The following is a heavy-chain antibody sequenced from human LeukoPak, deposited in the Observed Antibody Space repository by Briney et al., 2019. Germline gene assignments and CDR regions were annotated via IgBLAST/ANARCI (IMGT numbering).Heavy chain of an antibody. Sequence: GESLKISCKGSGYSFNNYWIGWVRQMSGKGLEWMGIIYPGESDTRYSPSFKGQVSISADKSISTAYLQWSSLKASDTAMYCCARHIALRYFDWASIDYWGQGTLVTVSS. J-gene: IGHJ4*02. CDR1: GYSFNNYW. V-gene: IGHV5-51*01. D-gene: IGHD3-9*01. CDR2: IYPGESDT. CDR3: ARHIALRYFDWASIDY.